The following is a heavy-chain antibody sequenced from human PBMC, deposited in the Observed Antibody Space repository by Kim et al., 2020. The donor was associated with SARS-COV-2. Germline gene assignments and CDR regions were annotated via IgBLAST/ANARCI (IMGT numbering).Heavy chain of an antibody. D-gene: IGHD1-7*01. CDR3: VKTSRNLDY. Sequence: GGSLRLSCAASGFTFRGLWMSWVRQAPGKGLEWVANIKEDGAEKYYADSVKGRFTISRDNAKNSLYLQMNSLRAEDTAIYYCVKTSRNLDYWGQGTLVTV. J-gene: IGHJ4*02. CDR2: IKEDGAEK. V-gene: IGHV3-7*01. CDR1: GFTFRGLW.